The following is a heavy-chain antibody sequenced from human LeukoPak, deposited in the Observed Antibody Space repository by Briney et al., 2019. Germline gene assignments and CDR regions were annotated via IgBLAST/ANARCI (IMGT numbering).Heavy chain of an antibody. J-gene: IGHJ5*02. V-gene: IGHV3-21*05. CDR1: GFVFSSYS. Sequence: GGSLRLSCAASGFVFSSYSFNWVRQAPGKGLEWVSFISRDSTYKYYADSVKGRFTISRDDANNTLYLQMNSLRAEDTAVYYCARPSSGNYARSESWGQGTLVTVSS. D-gene: IGHD1-26*01. CDR2: ISRDSTYK. CDR3: ARPSSGNYARSES.